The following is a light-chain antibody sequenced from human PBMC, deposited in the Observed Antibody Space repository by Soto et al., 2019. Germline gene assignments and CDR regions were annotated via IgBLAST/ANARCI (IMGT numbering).Light chain of an antibody. V-gene: IGLV2-14*01. CDR3: SSYTSKSSLI. CDR1: MRDVGAYNL. Sequence: QSALTQPASVSGSPGQSITISCAGTMRDVGAYNLVSWYQQHPGRAPQLIIYEVRNRPSGISFRFSGSKSGNTASLTISGLQAEDEADDDCSSYTSKSSLIFGGGTKLTV. CDR2: EVR. J-gene: IGLJ2*01.